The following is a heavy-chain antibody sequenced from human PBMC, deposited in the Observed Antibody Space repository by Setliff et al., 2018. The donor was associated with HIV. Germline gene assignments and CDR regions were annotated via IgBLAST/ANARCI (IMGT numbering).Heavy chain of an antibody. J-gene: IGHJ4*02. CDR1: GFTFSSYR. CDR2: ITSDSSYI. CDR3: ATDRGTY. Sequence: GGSLRLSCAASGFTFSSYRMNWVRQAPGKGLEWVSSITSDSSYIFNADSVKGRFTISRDNSKNTLYLQMNSLRAEDTAVYYCATDRGTYWGQGTLVTVSS. D-gene: IGHD1-7*01. V-gene: IGHV3-21*04.